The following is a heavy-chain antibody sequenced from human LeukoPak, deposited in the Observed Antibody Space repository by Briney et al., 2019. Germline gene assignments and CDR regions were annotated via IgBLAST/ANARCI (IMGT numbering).Heavy chain of an antibody. V-gene: IGHV4-4*07. CDR1: GGSISSFY. CDR3: ARDRSSGWSSFVY. Sequence: PSETLPLTCTVSGGSISSFYWTWIRQPAGKGLEWIGRIYTNGITNYNPSLKSRVSMSVDTSKNQFSLKVRSVTAADTAVYYCARDRSSGWSSFVYWGQGALVTVSS. J-gene: IGHJ4*02. CDR2: IYTNGIT. D-gene: IGHD6-19*01.